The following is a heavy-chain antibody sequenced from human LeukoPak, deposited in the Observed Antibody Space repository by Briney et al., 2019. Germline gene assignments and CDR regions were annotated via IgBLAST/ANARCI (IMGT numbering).Heavy chain of an antibody. D-gene: IGHD2-21*02. J-gene: IGHJ2*01. V-gene: IGHV1-24*01. CDR1: GYTLTELS. CDR2: FDPEDGET. Sequence: ASVKVSCKVSGYTLTELSMHWVRQAPGKGLEWMGGFDPEDGETIYAQKFQGRVTMTEDTSTDTAYMELSSLRSEDTAVYYCARQKELAYCGGDCYERYFDLWGRGTLVTVSS. CDR3: ARQKELAYCGGDCYERYFDL.